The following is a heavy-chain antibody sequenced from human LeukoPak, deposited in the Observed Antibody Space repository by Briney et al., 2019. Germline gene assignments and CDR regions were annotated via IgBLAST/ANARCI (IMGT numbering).Heavy chain of an antibody. D-gene: IGHD2-2*01. CDR1: GFTFSSYE. J-gene: IGHJ4*02. CDR2: ISSSGKTI. V-gene: IGHV3-48*03. Sequence: GGSLRLSCAASGFTFSSYEMNWVRQAPGKGLEWVSYISSSGKTIYYADSVKGRFTLSRDNAKNSLCLQMNSLRAEDMALYYCAKGRGNRVPAAIDYWGQGTLVTVSS. CDR3: AKGRGNRVPAAIDY.